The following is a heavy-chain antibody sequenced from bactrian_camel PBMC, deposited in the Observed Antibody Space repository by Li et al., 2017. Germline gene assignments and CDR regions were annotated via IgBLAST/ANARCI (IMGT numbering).Heavy chain of an antibody. CDR3: AARTNCYSGSWTRTYEYDY. J-gene: IGHJ4*01. CDR2: VFTNLRKT. CDR1: ESRWIYDW. V-gene: IGHV3S63*01. Sequence: HVQLVESGGGSVQAGGSLRLSCVGSESRWIYDWMGWFRQAPGKEREGVAGVFTNLRKTYYDDSVKGRFTMSQDNILNTVDLQMNYLKPEDIDMYYCAARTNCYSGSWTRTYEYDYWGQGTQVTVS. D-gene: IGHD3*01.